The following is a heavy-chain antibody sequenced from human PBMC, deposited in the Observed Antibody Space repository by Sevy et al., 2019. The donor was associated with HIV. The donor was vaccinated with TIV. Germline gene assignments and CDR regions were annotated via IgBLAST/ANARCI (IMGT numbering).Heavy chain of an antibody. CDR1: GYTFTGYY. V-gene: IGHV1-2*02. CDR3: ARGFSGYDLFPSGFDY. CDR2: INTLSGGT. J-gene: IGHJ4*02. Sequence: ASVKVSCKASGYTFTGYYMHWVRQTPGQGLEWVGWINTLSGGTNYAQKFQGRATMTRDTSISTAYMGVTRLRSDDTAVFYCARGFSGYDLFPSGFDYWGQGNLITVSS. D-gene: IGHD5-12*01.